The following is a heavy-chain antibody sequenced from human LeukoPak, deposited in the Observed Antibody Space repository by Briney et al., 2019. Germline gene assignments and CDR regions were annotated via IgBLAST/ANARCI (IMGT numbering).Heavy chain of an antibody. V-gene: IGHV3-23*01. D-gene: IGHD6-13*01. Sequence: GGSLRLSCAASGFTFSSYAMSWVRQAPARGLEWVSSLRGDGDTFYADSVKGRFTISRDNSKNTLYLQMNSLRAEDTAVYYCAKAPRAAAGTYNGMDVWGQGTTVTVSS. CDR3: AKAPRAAAGTYNGMDV. CDR1: GFTFSSYA. CDR2: LRGDGDT. J-gene: IGHJ6*02.